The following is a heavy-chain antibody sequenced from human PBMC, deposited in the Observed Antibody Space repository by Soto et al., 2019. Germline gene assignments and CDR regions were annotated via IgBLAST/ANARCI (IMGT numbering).Heavy chain of an antibody. J-gene: IGHJ6*02. D-gene: IGHD6-19*01. V-gene: IGHV3-21*01. CDR2: ISSSSSYI. Sequence: ESGGGLVKPGGSLRLSCAASGFTFSSYSMNWVRQAPGKGLEWVSSISSSSSYIYYADSVKGRFTISRDNAKNSLYLQMNSLRAEDTAVYYCARALRQWLVQHNYYYGMDVWGQGTTVTVSS. CDR3: ARALRQWLVQHNYYYGMDV. CDR1: GFTFSSYS.